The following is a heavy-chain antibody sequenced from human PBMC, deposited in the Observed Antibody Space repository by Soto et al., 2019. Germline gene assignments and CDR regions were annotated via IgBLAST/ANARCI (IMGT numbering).Heavy chain of an antibody. CDR3: TRVVRDILTGYYPHFDY. CDR2: IRSKAYGGTT. J-gene: IGHJ4*02. Sequence: GGSLRLSCTASGFTFGDYAMSWFRQAPGKGLEWVGFIRSKAYGGTTEYAASVKGRFTISRDDSKSIAYLQMNSLKTEDTAVYYCTRVVRDILTGYYPHFDYWGQGTLVTVSS. V-gene: IGHV3-49*03. CDR1: GFTFGDYA. D-gene: IGHD3-9*01.